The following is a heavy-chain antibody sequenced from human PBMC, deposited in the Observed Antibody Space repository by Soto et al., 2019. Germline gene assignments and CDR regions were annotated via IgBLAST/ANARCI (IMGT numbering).Heavy chain of an antibody. CDR2: IIPIFGTA. V-gene: IGHV1-69*12. J-gene: IGHJ4*02. Sequence: QVQLVQSGAEVKKPGSSVKVSCKASGGTFSSYAISWVRQAPGQGLEWMGGIIPIFGTANYAQKFQGRVTITADESTSXXYMELSSLRSEDTAVYYCARERAWTDYGGNLDFDYWGQGTLVTVSS. CDR1: GGTFSSYA. D-gene: IGHD4-17*01. CDR3: ARERAWTDYGGNLDFDY.